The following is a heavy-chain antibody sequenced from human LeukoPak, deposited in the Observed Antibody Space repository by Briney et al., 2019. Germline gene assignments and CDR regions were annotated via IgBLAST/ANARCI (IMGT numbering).Heavy chain of an antibody. CDR3: ARGYDSRWVDY. J-gene: IGHJ4*02. CDR2: IFYRGNA. Sequence: SETLSLTCAVSGGSISSYSWSWIRQPPRKGLEWIGYIFYRGNANYNPSLKGRVTLSVDMSKNRFSLNLTSVTAADTAVYYCARGYDSRWVDYWGQGTLVTVSS. CDR1: GGSISSYS. V-gene: IGHV4-59*01. D-gene: IGHD6-13*01.